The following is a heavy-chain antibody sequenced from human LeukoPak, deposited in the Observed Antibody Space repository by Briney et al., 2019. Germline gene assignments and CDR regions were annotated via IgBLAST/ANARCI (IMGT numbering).Heavy chain of an antibody. D-gene: IGHD3-10*01. V-gene: IGHV4-34*01. Sequence: SETLSLTCAVYGGSFSGHYWTWIRQPPGKGLEWIGEINHSGSTTYNPSLNSRVTISVDTYKNQFSLMLSSVTAADTAVYYCARPRYGSGSLDSWGQGTLVTVSS. CDR3: ARPRYGSGSLDS. J-gene: IGHJ4*02. CDR2: INHSGST. CDR1: GGSFSGHY.